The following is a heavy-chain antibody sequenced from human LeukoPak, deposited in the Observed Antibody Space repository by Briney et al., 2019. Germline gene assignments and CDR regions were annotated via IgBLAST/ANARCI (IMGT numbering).Heavy chain of an antibody. CDR3: ARVRLRNGYNWFDP. J-gene: IGHJ5*02. D-gene: IGHD3-3*01. CDR1: GGSFRNYA. Sequence: SVKVSCKASGGSFRNYAISWVRQAPGQGLEWMGGIIPIFDTANYAQKLQGRVTITADESTSTAYMELSGLTFEDTAVYYCARVRLRNGYNWFDPWGQGTLVTVSS. CDR2: IIPIFDTA. V-gene: IGHV1-69*13.